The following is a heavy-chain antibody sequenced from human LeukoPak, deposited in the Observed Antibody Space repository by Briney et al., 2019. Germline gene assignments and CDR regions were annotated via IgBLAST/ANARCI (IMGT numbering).Heavy chain of an antibody. J-gene: IGHJ4*02. CDR1: GGSISSNSYF. CDR2: IFYSGTT. D-gene: IGHD4-11*01. CDR3: ARRAAYSNYYFDY. V-gene: IGHV4-39*01. Sequence: SETLSLTCTVSGGSISSNSYFWAWIRQPPGKGLEWIGGIFYSGTTYYNPSLKSRVTISVDTSKNQFSLKVASVTAADTAVYYCARRAAYSNYYFDYWGQGILVTVSS.